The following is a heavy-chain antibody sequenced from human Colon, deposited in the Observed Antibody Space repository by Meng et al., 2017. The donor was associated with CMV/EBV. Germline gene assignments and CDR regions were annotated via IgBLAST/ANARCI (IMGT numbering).Heavy chain of an antibody. V-gene: IGHV3-7*01. D-gene: IGHD3-10*01. Sequence: GESLKISCAASKFTVSSNEMNWVRQAPGKGLEWVANIKQDGSEKYYVDSVRGRFTISRDNAKNSLYLQMNSLRAEDTAVYYCAREPVPGGWGQGTLVTVSS. J-gene: IGHJ4*02. CDR1: KFTVSSNE. CDR3: AREPVPGG. CDR2: IKQDGSEK.